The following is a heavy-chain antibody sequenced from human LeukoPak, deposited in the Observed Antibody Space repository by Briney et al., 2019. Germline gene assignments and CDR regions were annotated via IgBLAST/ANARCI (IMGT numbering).Heavy chain of an antibody. CDR1: GFTVSRNY. J-gene: IGHJ4*02. CDR3: AKGNGYNIWVDY. V-gene: IGHV3-53*01. D-gene: IGHD5-24*01. Sequence: GGSLRLSCAASGFTVSRNYMSWVRQAPGKGLEWVSIIYSGGDTYYADSVKGRFTISRDNSKNTLYLQMNSLRAEDTAVYYCAKGNGYNIWVDYWGQGTLVTVSS. CDR2: IYSGGDT.